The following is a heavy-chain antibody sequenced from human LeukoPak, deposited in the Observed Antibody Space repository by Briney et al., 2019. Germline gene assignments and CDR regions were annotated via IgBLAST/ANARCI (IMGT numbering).Heavy chain of an antibody. Sequence: GGSLRLSCAASGFSFSGHYMSWLRQAPGKGLEWVSYISSTITTIYYADSVKGRFTISRDNAKNSLYLQMSSLRAEDTAVYYCARGDCSATSCYYFDYWGQGTLVTVSS. V-gene: IGHV3-11*04. J-gene: IGHJ4*02. CDR2: ISSTITTI. CDR1: GFSFSGHY. D-gene: IGHD2-2*01. CDR3: ARGDCSATSCYYFDY.